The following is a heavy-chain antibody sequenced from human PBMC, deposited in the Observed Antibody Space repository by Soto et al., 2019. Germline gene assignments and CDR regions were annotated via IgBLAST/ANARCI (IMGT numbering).Heavy chain of an antibody. CDR1: GGTFSSYA. CDR3: ARVQGAYYDFWSGYSRYNWFAP. CDR2: IIPIFGTA. J-gene: IGHJ5*02. Sequence: QVQLVQSGAEVKKPGSSVKVSCKASGGTFSSYAISWVRQAPGHGLEWMGGIIPIFGTANYAQKFQGRVTITADKSTSTAYMELSSLRSEGTAVYYCARVQGAYYDFWSGYSRYNWFAPWGQGTLVTVSS. D-gene: IGHD3-3*01. V-gene: IGHV1-69*06.